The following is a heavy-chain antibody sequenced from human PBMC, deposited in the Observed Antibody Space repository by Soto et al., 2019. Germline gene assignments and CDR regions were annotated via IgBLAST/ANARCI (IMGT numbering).Heavy chain of an antibody. CDR1: GFTLSSYG. Sequence: VQLVESGGGLVQPGGSLRVSCAASGFTLSSYGMHWVRQAPGKGLEWVAVIWYDGSNKYYADSVKGRFTISRDNSKNTLYLQMNSLRAEDTAVYYCARDSWYSSGPSAFDIWGQGTMVTVSS. J-gene: IGHJ3*02. V-gene: IGHV3-33*08. CDR3: ARDSWYSSGPSAFDI. D-gene: IGHD6-25*01. CDR2: IWYDGSNK.